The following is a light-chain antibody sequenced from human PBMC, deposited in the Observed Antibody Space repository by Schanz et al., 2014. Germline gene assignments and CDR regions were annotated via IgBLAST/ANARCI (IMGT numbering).Light chain of an antibody. V-gene: IGLV2-8*01. CDR2: DVT. J-gene: IGLJ2*01. CDR3: SSFAGSPII. Sequence: QSALTQPPSASGSLGQSVTISCTGSSSDVGGYNYVSWYQQHPGRAPKLMIYDVTRRPSGVPDRFSGSKSGNTASLTVSGLQAEDEADYYCSSFAGSPIIFGGGTKLTVL. CDR1: SSDVGGYNY.